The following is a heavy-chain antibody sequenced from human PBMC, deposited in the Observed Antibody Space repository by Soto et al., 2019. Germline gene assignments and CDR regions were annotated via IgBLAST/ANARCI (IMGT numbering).Heavy chain of an antibody. Sequence: GGSLRLSCAASGFTFSSYWMSWVRQAPGKGLEWVANIKQDGSEKYYVDSVKGRFTISRDNAKNSLYLQMNSLRAEDTAVYYCARDPPLLGSDYYYYYYMDVWGKGTTVTVSS. CDR3: ARDPPLLGSDYYYYYYMDV. J-gene: IGHJ6*03. CDR2: IKQDGSEK. CDR1: GFTFSSYW. D-gene: IGHD3-10*01. V-gene: IGHV3-7*01.